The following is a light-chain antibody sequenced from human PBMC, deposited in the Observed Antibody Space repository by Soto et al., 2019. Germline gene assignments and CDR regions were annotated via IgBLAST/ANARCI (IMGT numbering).Light chain of an antibody. CDR3: SSYTSSIPYV. V-gene: IGLV2-14*01. Sequence: QSVLTQPASVSGSPGQSITISCTGTSSDVGGYNYVSWYQQHPGKAPKLMIYEVSNRPSGVSNRFSGSKSGYTASLTISGLQAEDEADYYCSSYTSSIPYVFGTGTKFTVL. CDR2: EVS. J-gene: IGLJ1*01. CDR1: SSDVGGYNY.